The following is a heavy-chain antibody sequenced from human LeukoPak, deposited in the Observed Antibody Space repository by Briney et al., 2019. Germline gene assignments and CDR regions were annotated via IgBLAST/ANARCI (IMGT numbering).Heavy chain of an antibody. Sequence: SETLSLTCTVSGGSISSSSYYWGWIRQPPGKGLEWIGSIYYSGSTYYNPSLKSRVTISVDTSKNQFSLKLSSVTAADTAAYYCATHPVGGAFDIWGQGTMVTASS. J-gene: IGHJ3*02. V-gene: IGHV4-39*01. CDR1: GGSISSSSYY. CDR2: IYYSGST. CDR3: ATHPVGGAFDI. D-gene: IGHD1-26*01.